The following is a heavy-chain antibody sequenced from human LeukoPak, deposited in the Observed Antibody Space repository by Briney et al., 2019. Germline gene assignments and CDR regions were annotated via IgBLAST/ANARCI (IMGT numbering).Heavy chain of an antibody. CDR3: ARSGRGSTPSTYMDV. CDR2: IKHAASEKQDGSEK. Sequence: GGSLILFCAASGFTFSKYWLSWVRQALGKGLEWVANIKHAASEKQDGSEKIHVDSVKGRFTISRDNAKNSLYLQMNSLRAEDTAVYYCARSGRGSTPSTYMDVWGKGTTVTVSS. J-gene: IGHJ6*04. CDR1: GFTFSKYW. D-gene: IGHD2/OR15-2a*01. V-gene: IGHV3-7*01.